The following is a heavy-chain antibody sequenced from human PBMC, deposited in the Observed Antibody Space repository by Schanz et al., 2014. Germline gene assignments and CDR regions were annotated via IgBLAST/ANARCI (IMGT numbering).Heavy chain of an antibody. V-gene: IGHV3-48*04. Sequence: EVQLLESGGGLVQPGGSLRLSCAASGFTFSSYSMNWVRQAPGKGLEWVSHISSSANTVYYADSVKGRFTISRDDAKNSHYLQMNSLRVEDTAVFYCVKIGYTHWALDDWGQGILVTVSS. J-gene: IGHJ4*02. CDR2: ISSSANTV. CDR1: GFTFSSYS. D-gene: IGHD6-13*01. CDR3: VKIGYTHWALDD.